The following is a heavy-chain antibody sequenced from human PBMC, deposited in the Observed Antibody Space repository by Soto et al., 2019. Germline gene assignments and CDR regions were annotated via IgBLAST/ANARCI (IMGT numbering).Heavy chain of an antibody. J-gene: IGHJ3*01. Sequence: QVQLVQSGAEVKKPGSSVKVSCKASGGTFSSYAISWVRQAPGQGLEWMGGIIPIFGTANYAQKFQGRVTIAADEATSAANMERSGLRAVDTAVYYFAREPDYYVGSGLTVNAYDLWGQGTMGPVSS. D-gene: IGHD3-10*02. CDR3: AREPDYYVGSGLTVNAYDL. V-gene: IGHV1-69*12. CDR1: GGTFSSYA. CDR2: IIPIFGTA.